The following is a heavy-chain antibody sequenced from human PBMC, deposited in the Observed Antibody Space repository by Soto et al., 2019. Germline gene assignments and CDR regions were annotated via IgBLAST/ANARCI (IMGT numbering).Heavy chain of an antibody. CDR1: GFTFDDYA. V-gene: IGHV3-9*01. CDR2: ISWNSGSI. Sequence: PGGSLRLSCAASGFTFDDYAMHWVRQAPGKGVEWVSGISWNSGSIGYADSVKGRFTISRDNAKNSLYLQMDSLRAEDTALYYCAKDLSYDSSGYGMDVWGQGTTVTVSS. CDR3: AKDLSYDSSGYGMDV. D-gene: IGHD3-22*01. J-gene: IGHJ6*02.